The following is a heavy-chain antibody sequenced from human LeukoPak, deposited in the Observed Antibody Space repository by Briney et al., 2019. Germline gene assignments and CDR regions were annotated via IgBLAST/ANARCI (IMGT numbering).Heavy chain of an antibody. J-gene: IGHJ4*02. Sequence: GGSLRLSCTASGFTFGDYAMSWVRQAPGKGLEGVGFIRSKAYGVTTEYAASVKGRFTISRDESKSIAYLQMNSLKTEDTAVYYRTRGSLPYYYDSRAPNYWGQGNLVTVSS. CDR1: GFTFGDYA. CDR2: IRSKAYGVTT. V-gene: IGHV3-49*04. D-gene: IGHD3-22*01. CDR3: TRGSLPYYYDSRAPNY.